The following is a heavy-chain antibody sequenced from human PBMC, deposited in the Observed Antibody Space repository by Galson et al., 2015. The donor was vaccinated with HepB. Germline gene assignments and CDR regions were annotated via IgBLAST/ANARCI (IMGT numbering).Heavy chain of an antibody. Sequence: SVKVSCKASGYTFTSYGISWVRQAPGQGLEWMGWISAYNGNTNYAQKLQGRVTMTTDTSTSTAYMELRSLRSDDTAVYYCARVFPPGVLRSEWFDPWAREPWSPSPQ. CDR3: ARVFPPGVLRSEWFDP. CDR2: ISAYNGNT. V-gene: IGHV1-18*04. J-gene: IGHJ5*02. CDR1: GYTFTSYG. D-gene: IGHD1-14*01.